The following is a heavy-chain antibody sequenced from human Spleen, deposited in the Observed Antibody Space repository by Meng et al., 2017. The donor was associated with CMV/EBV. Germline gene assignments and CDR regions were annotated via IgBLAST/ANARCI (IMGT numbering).Heavy chain of an antibody. CDR3: GLVPAPSPFDS. CDR2: IYHTGST. D-gene: IGHD2-2*01. J-gene: IGHJ4*02. V-gene: IGHV4-38-2*02. Sequence: SETLSLTCTVSGYSIRSGYYWGWIRQPPGKGLEWIGSIYHTGSTYYSMSLKSRLTISVDTSRNQFSLHLTSVTAADTAVYYCGLVPAPSPFDSWGQGMLVTVSS. CDR1: GYSIRSGYY.